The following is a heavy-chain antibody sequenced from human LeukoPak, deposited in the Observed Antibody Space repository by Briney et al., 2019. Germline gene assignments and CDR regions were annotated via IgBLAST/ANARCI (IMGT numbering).Heavy chain of an antibody. CDR2: ISGSGGST. J-gene: IGHJ4*02. CDR1: GFTFSSYA. CDR3: ARQIGVSIDY. D-gene: IGHD3-22*01. V-gene: IGHV3-23*01. Sequence: GGSLRLSCAASGFTFSSYAMSWVHQAPGKGLEWVSAISGSGGSTYYADSVKGRFTISRDNSKNTLYLQMSSLRPEDTAVYYCARQIGVSIDYWGQGTLVTVSS.